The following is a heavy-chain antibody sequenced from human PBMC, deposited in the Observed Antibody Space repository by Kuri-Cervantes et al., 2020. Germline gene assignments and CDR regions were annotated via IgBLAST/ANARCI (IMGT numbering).Heavy chain of an antibody. V-gene: IGHV4-61*01. Sequence: SETLSLTCTVSGGSVSTGTYFWSWIRQPPGKGLENIGHIYNTGSTNYSPALKSRVTISIDTSKNQFSLKLTPVTATDTAVYYCARRGYSYGNFDYWGQGTLVTVSS. CDR1: GGSVSTGTYF. D-gene: IGHD5-18*01. CDR2: IYNTGST. J-gene: IGHJ4*02. CDR3: ARRGYSYGNFDY.